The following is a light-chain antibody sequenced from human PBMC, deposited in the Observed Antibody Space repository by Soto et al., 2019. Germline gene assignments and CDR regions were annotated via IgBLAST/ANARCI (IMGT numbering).Light chain of an antibody. V-gene: IGKV1-17*01. CDR1: RDIRDD. J-gene: IGKJ2*01. CDR2: AAS. Sequence: DIQMTQSPSSLSASVGDRVTITCRASRDIRDDLGWYQQKPGKAPKRLIYAASSLQSGVPSRFSGSGSGTECTLTIDSLQPEDFATYEGLQYNTYAYTFRQGTKLEIK. CDR3: LQYNTYAYT.